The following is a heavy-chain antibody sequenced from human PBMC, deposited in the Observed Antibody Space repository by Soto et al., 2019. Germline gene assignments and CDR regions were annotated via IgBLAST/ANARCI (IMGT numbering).Heavy chain of an antibody. J-gene: IGHJ4*02. Sequence: QVQLQESGPGLVKPSQTLSLTCTVSGGSISSGGYYWSWIRQHPGKGLEWIGSIYYSGSTYYNPALXSXLTISGDTSKNLFSLKLSSVTAADTAVYYCARGVLHWGQGTLVTVSS. D-gene: IGHD3-16*01. CDR3: ARGVLH. CDR1: GGSISSGGYY. CDR2: IYYSGST. V-gene: IGHV4-31*03.